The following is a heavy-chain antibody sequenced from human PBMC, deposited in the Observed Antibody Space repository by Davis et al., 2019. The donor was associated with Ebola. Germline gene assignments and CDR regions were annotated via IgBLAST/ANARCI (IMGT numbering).Heavy chain of an antibody. J-gene: IGHJ5*02. V-gene: IGHV4-34*01. D-gene: IGHD4-11*01. CDR2: INHSGST. CDR3: ARQRGDYSNYVSHWFDP. Sequence: SETLSLTCAVYGGSFSGYYWSWIRQHPGKGLEWIGEINHSGSTNYNPSLKSRVTISVDTSKNQFSLKLSSVTAADTAVYYCARQRGDYSNYVSHWFDPWGQGTLVTVSS. CDR1: GGSFSGYY.